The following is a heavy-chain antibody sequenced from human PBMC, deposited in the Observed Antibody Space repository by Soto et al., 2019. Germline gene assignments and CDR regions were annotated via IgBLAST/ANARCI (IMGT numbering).Heavy chain of an antibody. D-gene: IGHD2-2*01. CDR3: AREGQVVPAAINFDY. CDR1: GFTFSSYS. J-gene: IGHJ4*02. Sequence: PGGSLRLSCAASGFTFSSYSMNWVRQAPGKGLEWVSSISSSSSYIYYADSVKGRFTISRDNAKNSLYLQMNSLRAEDTAVYYCAREGQVVPAAINFDYWGQGTLVTVSS. CDR2: ISSSSSYI. V-gene: IGHV3-21*01.